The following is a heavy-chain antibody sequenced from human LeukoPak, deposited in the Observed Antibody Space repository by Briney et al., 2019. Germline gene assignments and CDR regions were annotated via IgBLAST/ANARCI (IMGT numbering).Heavy chain of an antibody. CDR1: GYTFTSYA. Sequence: ASVKVSCKASGYTFTSYAMHWVRQAPGQRLEWMGWINAGNGNTKYSQKFQGRVTITRDTSASTAYMELSSLRSEDTAVYYCAGGYCSSTSCYAFSNWFDAWGQGTLGTVSA. V-gene: IGHV1-3*01. CDR3: AGGYCSSTSCYAFSNWFDA. CDR2: INAGNGNT. J-gene: IGHJ5*02. D-gene: IGHD2-2*01.